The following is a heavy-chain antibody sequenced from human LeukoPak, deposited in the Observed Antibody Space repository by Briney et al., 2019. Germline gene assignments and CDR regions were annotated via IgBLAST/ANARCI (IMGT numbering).Heavy chain of an antibody. D-gene: IGHD1-26*01. V-gene: IGHV4-4*07. J-gene: IGHJ4*02. CDR2: IYTSGST. CDR1: GGSISSYY. Sequence: SETLSLTCTVSGGSISSYYWSWIRQPAGKGLEWIGRIYTSGSTNYNPSLKSRVTISVDTSKNQFSLKLSSVTAADTAVYYCARHGRELLRGAVDYWGQGTLVTVSS. CDR3: ARHGRELLRGAVDY.